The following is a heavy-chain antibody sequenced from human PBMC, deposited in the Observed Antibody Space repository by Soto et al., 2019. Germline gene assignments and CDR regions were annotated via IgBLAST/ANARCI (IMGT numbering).Heavy chain of an antibody. Sequence: SETLSLTCTVSGGSISSSSYYWGWIRQPPGKGLEWIGSIYYSGSTYYNPSLKSRVTISVDTSKNQFSLKLSSVTAADTAVYYCARGNPGIDVDWFDPWGQGTRVTVSS. CDR2: IYYSGST. D-gene: IGHD6-13*01. V-gene: IGHV4-39*01. J-gene: IGHJ5*02. CDR1: GGSISSSSYY. CDR3: ARGNPGIDVDWFDP.